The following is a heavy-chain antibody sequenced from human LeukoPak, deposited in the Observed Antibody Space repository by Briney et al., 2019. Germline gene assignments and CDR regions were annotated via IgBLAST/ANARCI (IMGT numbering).Heavy chain of an antibody. V-gene: IGHV3-13*01. CDR2: IGTAGDT. CDR3: ARGSGYMAFDI. J-gene: IGHJ3*02. Sequence: PGGSLRLSCAASGFTFSSYDMHWVRQATGKGLEWVSAIGTAGDTYYPGSVKGRFTISRENAENSLYLQMNSLRAGDTAVYYCARGSGYMAFDIWGQGTMVTVSS. D-gene: IGHD3-3*01. CDR1: GFTFSSYD.